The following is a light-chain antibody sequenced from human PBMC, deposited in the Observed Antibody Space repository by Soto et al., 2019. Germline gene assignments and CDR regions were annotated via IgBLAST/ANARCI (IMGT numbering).Light chain of an antibody. J-gene: IGLJ1*01. CDR3: SSYVGTNSYV. V-gene: IGLV2-8*01. CDR1: SSDVGGYNY. CDR2: EVS. Sequence: HSALTQPRSASGSPGQSFTISCTGTSSDVGGYNYVSWYQQHPGKAPKLMIYEVSKRPSGVPDRFSGSKSGNTASLTVSGLQAEDEADYYCSSYVGTNSYVFGTGTKVTVL.